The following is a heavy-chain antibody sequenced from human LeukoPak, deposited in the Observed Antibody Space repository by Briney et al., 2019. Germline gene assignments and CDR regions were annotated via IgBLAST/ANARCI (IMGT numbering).Heavy chain of an antibody. J-gene: IGHJ4*02. CDR2: IKQDGSEK. D-gene: IGHD3-9*01. V-gene: IGHV3-7*02. CDR1: GFTFSRYW. CDR3: ARSFYDILIGYYQYFDY. Sequence: GGSLRLSCAASGFTFSRYWMSWVRQAPGKGLEWVANIKQDGSEKSYVDSVKGRFTISRDNAKNSLYLQMNSLRAEDTAVYYCARSFYDILIGYYQYFDYWGQGTLVTVSS.